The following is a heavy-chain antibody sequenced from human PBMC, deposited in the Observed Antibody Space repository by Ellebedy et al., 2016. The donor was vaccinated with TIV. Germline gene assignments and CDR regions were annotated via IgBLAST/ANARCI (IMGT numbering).Heavy chain of an antibody. V-gene: IGHV1-18*04. J-gene: IGHJ6*02. CDR3: ARVRWATVARGVPFHYGMDV. D-gene: IGHD3-10*01. CDR2: ISVYNGDT. Sequence: ASVKVSCKTSGYTFSSYGISWVRQAPGQGLEWMGWISVYNGDTYYAQKFQGRVTMTTDTSTSTAYMELRSLRSEDTAVYYCARVRWATVARGVPFHYGMDVWGQGTTVTVTS. CDR1: GYTFSSYG.